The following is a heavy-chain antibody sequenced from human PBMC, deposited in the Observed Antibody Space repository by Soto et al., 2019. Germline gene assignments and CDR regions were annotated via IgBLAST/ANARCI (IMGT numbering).Heavy chain of an antibody. J-gene: IGHJ6*02. CDR2: ISYDGSNK. D-gene: IGHD6-19*01. CDR1: GFTFSSYG. Sequence: QVQLVESGGGVVQPGRSLRLSCAASGFTFSSYGMHWVRQAPGKGLEWVAVISYDGSNKYYADSVKGRLTISRDNSKNTLYLQKNSLRAEDTAVYYCAKDITVAGSRWGYYYYYGLDVWGQGTTVTVSS. CDR3: AKDITVAGSRWGYYYYYGLDV. V-gene: IGHV3-30*18.